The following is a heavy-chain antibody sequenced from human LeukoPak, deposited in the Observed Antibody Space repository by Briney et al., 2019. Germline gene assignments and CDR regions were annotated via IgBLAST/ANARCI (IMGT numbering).Heavy chain of an antibody. D-gene: IGHD3-9*01. CDR2: MNPNSGNT. CDR3: ARGRSYYDILTGSYFWYFDL. Sequence: ASVKVSCKASGYTFTSYDINWVRQATGQGLEWMGWMNPNSGNTGYAQKFQGRVTMTRNTSISTAYMELSSLRSEDTAVYHCARGRSYYDILTGSYFWYFDLWGRGTLLTVSS. J-gene: IGHJ2*01. CDR1: GYTFTSYD. V-gene: IGHV1-8*01.